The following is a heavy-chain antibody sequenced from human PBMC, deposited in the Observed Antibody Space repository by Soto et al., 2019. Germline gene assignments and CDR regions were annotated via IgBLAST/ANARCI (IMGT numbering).Heavy chain of an antibody. CDR2: IRWDSGSI. Sequence: LSCAASGFTFGDYGMHWVRQGPGKGLEWVSGIRWDSGSIGYADSVKGRFTVSRDNAKNSLYLQMNSLRAEDTAHYYCAKVRCVLHLWLHHYYGMDVWGQGTTVTVSS. J-gene: IGHJ6*02. CDR3: AKVRCVLHLWLHHYYGMDV. CDR1: GFTFGDYG. D-gene: IGHD5-18*01. V-gene: IGHV3-9*01.